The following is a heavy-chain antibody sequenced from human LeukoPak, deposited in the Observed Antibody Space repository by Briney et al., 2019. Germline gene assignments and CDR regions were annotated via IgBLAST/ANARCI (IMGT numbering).Heavy chain of an antibody. Sequence: GESLKISCKGSGYSFTSYWIGWVRQMPGKGLEWMGIIYPGDCDTRYSPSFQGQVTISADKSISTAYLQWSSLKASDTAMYYCARTPKGYCSGGSCYSWDDAFDIWGQGTMVTVSS. CDR1: GYSFTSYW. D-gene: IGHD2-15*01. J-gene: IGHJ3*02. CDR3: ARTPKGYCSGGSCYSWDDAFDI. CDR2: IYPGDCDT. V-gene: IGHV5-51*01.